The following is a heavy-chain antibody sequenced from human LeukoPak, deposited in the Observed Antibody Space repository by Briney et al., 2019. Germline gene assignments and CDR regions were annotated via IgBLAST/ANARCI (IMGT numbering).Heavy chain of an antibody. J-gene: IGHJ4*02. CDR2: IYHSGST. Sequence: PSESLSLTCTFSVYSISSGYYWGGIGQPPGKGLEGIGSIYHSGSTYYKPALKRRVTISVDTSKNQFSLTLSSVTAADTAVYYCVRDVDYYDSSGYPRQDVDYWGQGTIVTVSS. CDR3: VRDVDYYDSSGYPRQDVDY. D-gene: IGHD3-22*01. CDR1: VYSISSGYY. V-gene: IGHV4-38-2*02.